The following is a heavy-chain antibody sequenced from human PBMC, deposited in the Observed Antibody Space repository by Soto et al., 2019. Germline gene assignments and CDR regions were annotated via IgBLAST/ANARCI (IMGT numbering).Heavy chain of an antibody. Sequence: GGSLRLSCAASGFTFDDYTMHWVRQAPGKGLEWVSLISWDGGSTYYADSVKGRFTISRDNSKNSLYLQMNSLRTEDTALYYCAKVGIAARGSPSYYYYYGMDVWGQGTTVTVSS. CDR3: AKVGIAARGSPSYYYYYGMDV. D-gene: IGHD6-6*01. V-gene: IGHV3-43*01. CDR2: ISWDGGST. CDR1: GFTFDDYT. J-gene: IGHJ6*02.